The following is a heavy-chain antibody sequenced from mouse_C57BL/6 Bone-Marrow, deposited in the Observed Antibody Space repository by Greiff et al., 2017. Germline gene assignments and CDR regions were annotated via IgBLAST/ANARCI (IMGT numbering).Heavy chain of an antibody. CDR3: ARCGRIGDDFDF. D-gene: IGHD3-1*01. V-gene: IGHV1-55*01. CDR2: IYPDSGST. Sequence: QVQLQQPGAELVKPGASVKMSCTASGYTFNCYWLTWVKQRTGQGLAWIGDIYPDSGSTNYTQKFKSKATMTVDPSSSTAYMQLSSLTSEDTAVFFCARCGRIGDDFDFWGQGTTLTVST. CDR1: GYTFNCYW. J-gene: IGHJ2*01.